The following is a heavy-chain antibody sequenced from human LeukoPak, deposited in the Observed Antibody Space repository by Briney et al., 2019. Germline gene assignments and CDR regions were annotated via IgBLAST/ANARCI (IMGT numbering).Heavy chain of an antibody. CDR1: GYTFTPYA. CDR3: ARARVPVPAQLNWFDP. CDR2: IIAGNGDT. V-gene: IGHV1-3*01. Sequence: ASVKVSCKASGYTFTPYAIHWMRQAPGQRLEWMGWIIAGNGDTKYSQNFQGRLTFTRDTSASTAYMELSSLRSEDTAMYYCARARVPVPAQLNWFDPWGQGTLVTVSS. J-gene: IGHJ5*02. D-gene: IGHD2-2*01.